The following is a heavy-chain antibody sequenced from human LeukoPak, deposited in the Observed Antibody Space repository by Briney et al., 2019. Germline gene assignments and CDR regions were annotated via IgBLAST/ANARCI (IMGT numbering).Heavy chain of an antibody. CDR3: ARGGMGIQLWPFDY. J-gene: IGHJ4*02. CDR2: TYYRGST. Sequence: PSETLSLTCTVSGASISRYYWNWIRQPPGKGLEWVGYTYYRGSTNYNPSLKSRVTISLDTSKNQFSLRVSSVTSADTAVYYCARGGMGIQLWPFDYWGQGTLVTVSS. CDR1: GASISRYY. V-gene: IGHV4-59*01. D-gene: IGHD5-18*01.